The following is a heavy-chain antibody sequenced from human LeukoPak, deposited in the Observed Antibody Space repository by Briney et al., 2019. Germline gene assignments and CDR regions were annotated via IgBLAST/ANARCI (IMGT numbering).Heavy chain of an antibody. CDR2: ISYDGSNK. J-gene: IGHJ6*03. Sequence: GGSLRLSCAASGFTFSSYAMHWVRQAPGKGLEWVAVISYDGSNKYYADSVKGRFTISRDNSKNTLYLQMNSLRAEDTAVYYCARAGYSYGYYYYYCMDVWGKGTTVTVSS. V-gene: IGHV3-30*04. D-gene: IGHD5-18*01. CDR1: GFTFSSYA. CDR3: ARAGYSYGYYYYYCMDV.